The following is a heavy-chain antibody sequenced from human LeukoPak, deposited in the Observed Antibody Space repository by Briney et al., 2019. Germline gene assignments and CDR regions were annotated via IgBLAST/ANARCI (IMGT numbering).Heavy chain of an antibody. CDR2: IGTTGSHT. D-gene: IGHD3-22*01. V-gene: IGHV3-11*05. CDR3: ARDDRFDSSGHYSAFDV. J-gene: IGHJ3*01. CDR1: GFTFSDFY. Sequence: GGSLRLSCAASGFTFSDFYMNWIRQAPGKGLEWISFIGTTGSHTHYAESVKGRFTISRDNAKKSVFLQMNSLRDDDTAVYYCARDDRFDSSGHYSAFDVWGQGTMVTVSS.